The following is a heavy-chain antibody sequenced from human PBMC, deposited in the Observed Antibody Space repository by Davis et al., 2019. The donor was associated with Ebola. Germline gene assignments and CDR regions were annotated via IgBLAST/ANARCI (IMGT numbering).Heavy chain of an antibody. Sequence: PGGSLRLSCTASGFTFSNYWMHWVRQAPGKGLVCVSRINTDGSSTSYADSVKGRFTISRDNAKNSLYLQMNSLRAEDTAVYYCARDASLVPAAIFDYWGQGTLVTVSS. J-gene: IGHJ4*02. CDR3: ARDASLVPAAIFDY. V-gene: IGHV3-74*01. CDR2: INTDGSST. CDR1: GFTFSNYW. D-gene: IGHD2-2*01.